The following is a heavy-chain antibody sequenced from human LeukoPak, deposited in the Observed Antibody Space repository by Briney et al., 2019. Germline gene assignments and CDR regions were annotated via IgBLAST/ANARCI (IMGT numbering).Heavy chain of an antibody. V-gene: IGHV3-7*01. J-gene: IGHJ4*02. Sequence: GGSLRLSCAASGFTFSSYGMHWVRQAPGKGLEWVATINEDGSQKNYGDSVKGRFTISRDNAKNTVSLQMNSLKAEDTAVYYCGTVFDHWGPGILVTVSS. D-gene: IGHD1-14*01. CDR3: GTVFDH. CDR1: GFTFSSYG. CDR2: INEDGSQK.